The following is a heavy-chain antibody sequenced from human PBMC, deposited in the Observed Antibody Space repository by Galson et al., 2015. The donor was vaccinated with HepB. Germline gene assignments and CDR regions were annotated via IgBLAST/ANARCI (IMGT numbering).Heavy chain of an antibody. CDR2: INPNSGGT. CDR1: GYTFTGYY. V-gene: IGHV1-2*02. D-gene: IGHD2-2*01. Sequence: SVKVSCKASGYTFTGYYMHWVRQAPGQGLEWMGWINPNSGGTNYAQKFQGRVTMTRDTSISTAYMELSRLRSDDTAVYYCASFGTSDIVVVPADPVDYWGQGTLVTVSS. J-gene: IGHJ4*02. CDR3: ASFGTSDIVVVPADPVDY.